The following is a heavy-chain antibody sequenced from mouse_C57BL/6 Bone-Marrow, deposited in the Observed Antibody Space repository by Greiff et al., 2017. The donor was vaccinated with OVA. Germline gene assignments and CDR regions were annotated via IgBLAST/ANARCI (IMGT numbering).Heavy chain of an antibody. J-gene: IGHJ2*01. CDR1: GYTFTSYG. CDR2: IYPRSGNT. CDR3: ATYYGSSSHFDY. V-gene: IGHV1-81*01. Sequence: QVQLQQSGAELARPGASVKLSCKASGYTFTSYGISWVKQRTGQGLEWIGEIYPRSGNTYYNEKFKGKATLTADKSSSTAYMELRSLTSEDSAVYFCATYYGSSSHFDYWGQGTTLTVSS. D-gene: IGHD1-1*01.